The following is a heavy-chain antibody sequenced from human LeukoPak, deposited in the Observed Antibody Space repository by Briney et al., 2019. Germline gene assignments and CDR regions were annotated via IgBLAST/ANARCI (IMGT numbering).Heavy chain of an antibody. CDR2: ISSSSSTI. Sequence: GGSLRLSCAASGFTVSSNYMSWVRQAPGRGLEWVSYISSSSSTIYYTDSVKGRFTISRDNAKNSLFLQMNSLGAEDTAVYYCAKDEMRMTLDYWGQGTLVTVSS. J-gene: IGHJ4*02. CDR1: GFTVSSNY. D-gene: IGHD5-24*01. CDR3: AKDEMRMTLDY. V-gene: IGHV3-48*01.